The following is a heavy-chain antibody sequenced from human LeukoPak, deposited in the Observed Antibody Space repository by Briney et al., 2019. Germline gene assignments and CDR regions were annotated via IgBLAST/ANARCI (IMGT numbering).Heavy chain of an antibody. D-gene: IGHD2-21*01. CDR2: IIPIFGTA. CDR1: GGTFSSYA. J-gene: IGHJ4*02. Sequence: SVKVSCKASGGTFSSYAISWVRQAPGQGPEWMGGIIPIFGTANYAQKFQGRVTITADESTSTAYMELSSLRSEDTAVYYCARDSGPLDVAYCGGDCYSVGFFDYWGQGTLVTVSS. CDR3: ARDSGPLDVAYCGGDCYSVGFFDY. V-gene: IGHV1-69*01.